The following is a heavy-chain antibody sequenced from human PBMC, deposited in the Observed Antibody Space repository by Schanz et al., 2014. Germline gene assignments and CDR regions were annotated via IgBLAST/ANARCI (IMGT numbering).Heavy chain of an antibody. J-gene: IGHJ2*01. CDR3: AKYAPYQFDL. V-gene: IGHV3-23*01. CDR1: GFTFSTHA. CDR2: ISGDHRNT. Sequence: EMQLLESGGGLIQPGGSLRLSCAASGFTFSTHAMSWVRQAPGKGLEWVSSISGDHRNTFYADSVKGRFTISRDNSKNTLYLQMNSLRAEDSARYDCAKYAPYQFDLWGRGTLITVSS. D-gene: IGHD2-2*01.